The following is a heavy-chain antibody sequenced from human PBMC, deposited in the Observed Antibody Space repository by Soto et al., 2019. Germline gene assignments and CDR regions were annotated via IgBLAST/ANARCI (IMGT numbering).Heavy chain of an antibody. Sequence: EVQLVESGGDLVQPGESLRLSCAASGFTFSSNYMHWVRQAPGKGLVWVSFINSDGSRTNYADSVKGRFTISRDNAKNTXXXXMTXXRAGDTAVYYCASRGAVVPAASFDYWGQGTLVTVSS. CDR3: ASRGAVVPAASFDY. D-gene: IGHD2-2*01. V-gene: IGHV3-74*01. J-gene: IGHJ4*02. CDR1: GFTFSSNY. CDR2: INSDGSRT.